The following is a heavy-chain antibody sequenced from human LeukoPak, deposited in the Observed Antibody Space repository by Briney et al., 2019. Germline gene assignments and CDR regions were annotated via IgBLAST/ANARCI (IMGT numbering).Heavy chain of an antibody. J-gene: IGHJ5*02. Sequence: ASVKVSCKASGYTFAGYYVHWVRQAPGQGLEWMGWSNPNSGDTNYAQKFQGRVTMTRDTSISTAYMEMSRLRSDDAAVYYCARAPYCDSSSCYTGSNWFDPWGQGTLVTVSS. V-gene: IGHV1-2*02. D-gene: IGHD2-2*02. CDR1: GYTFAGYY. CDR3: ARAPYCDSSSCYTGSNWFDP. CDR2: SNPNSGDT.